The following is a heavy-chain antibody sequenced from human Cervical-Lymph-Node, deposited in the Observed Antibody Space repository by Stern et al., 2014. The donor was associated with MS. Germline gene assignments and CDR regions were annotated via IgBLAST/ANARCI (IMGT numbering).Heavy chain of an antibody. D-gene: IGHD3-10*01. CDR2: IKQDGSEK. Sequence: EVQLVESGGGLVQPGGSLRLSCVVSGFTFRSFWMSWVRQAPGKGLEWVATIKQDGSEKYYMDSVKGRFTISTDNAKNSMDLQMNSLRAEDTAVYYCARGPGRYYGMDVWGQGTTVTVSS. V-gene: IGHV3-7*03. CDR1: GFTFRSFW. J-gene: IGHJ6*02. CDR3: ARGPGRYYGMDV.